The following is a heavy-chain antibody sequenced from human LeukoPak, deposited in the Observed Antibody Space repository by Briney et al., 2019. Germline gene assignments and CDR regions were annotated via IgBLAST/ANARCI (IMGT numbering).Heavy chain of an antibody. D-gene: IGHD3-22*01. J-gene: IGHJ4*02. CDR3: VVGYYDSSGYPALDFDY. CDR2: IIPIFVTA. Sequence: SVKVSCKASGGTFSSYAISWVRQAPGQGLEWMGGIIPIFVTANYAQKFQGRVTITADESTSTAYMELSSLRSEDTAVYYCVVGYYDSSGYPALDFDYWGQGTLVTVSS. V-gene: IGHV1-69*01. CDR1: GGTFSSYA.